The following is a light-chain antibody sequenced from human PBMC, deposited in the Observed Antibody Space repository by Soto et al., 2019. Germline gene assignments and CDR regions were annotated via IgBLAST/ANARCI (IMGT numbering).Light chain of an antibody. CDR1: QDITLY. CDR3: QNYIRAPRT. CDR2: AAS. V-gene: IGKV1-27*01. Sequence: DIRMTHSPSSLSASVGDRVTITCRASQDITLYLAWYQQKPGKSPNLLIYAASTLQSGVPSRFSGSGSGTDFTLTISRLQPEDVATYFCQNYIRAPRTFGQGTRVEIK. J-gene: IGKJ1*01.